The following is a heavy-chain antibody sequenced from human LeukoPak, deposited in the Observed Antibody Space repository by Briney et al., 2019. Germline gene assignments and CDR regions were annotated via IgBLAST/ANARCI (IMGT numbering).Heavy chain of an antibody. D-gene: IGHD6-19*01. Sequence: SETLSLTCTVSGGSISSYYWSWIRQPPGKGLEWIGYIYYSGSTNYNPSLKSRVTISIDTSKNQFSLKLSSVTAADTAVYYCAAESERWLVRSWGQGALVTVSS. CDR1: GGSISSYY. V-gene: IGHV4-59*01. CDR2: IYYSGST. CDR3: AAESERWLVRS. J-gene: IGHJ4*02.